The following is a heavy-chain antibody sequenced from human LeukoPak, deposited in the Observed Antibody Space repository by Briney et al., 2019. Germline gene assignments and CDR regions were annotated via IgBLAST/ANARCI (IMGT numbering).Heavy chain of an antibody. Sequence: GGSLRLSCAASGFIFSDYWMSWVRQAPGKGLEWVANIKEDGSEKYSVDSVKGRFAISRDNAKNSLYLQMNSLRAEDTAVYYCARTDAFDIWGQGTMVTVSS. CDR3: ARTDAFDI. J-gene: IGHJ3*02. CDR1: GFIFSDYW. CDR2: IKEDGSEK. V-gene: IGHV3-7*01.